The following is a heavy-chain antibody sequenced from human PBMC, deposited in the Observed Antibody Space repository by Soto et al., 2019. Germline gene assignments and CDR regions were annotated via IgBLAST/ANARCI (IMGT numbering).Heavy chain of an antibody. CDR2: ISYDGSNK. Sequence: QVQLVESGGGVVQPGRSLRLSCAASGFTFSSYAMHWVRQARGKGLEWVAVISYDGSNKYYADSVKGRFTISRDNSNNTLYLQMNSLRAEDTAVYYCARARDFWSGRPTPFDYWGQGTLVTVSS. CDR1: GFTFSSYA. J-gene: IGHJ4*02. V-gene: IGHV3-30-3*01. CDR3: ARARDFWSGRPTPFDY. D-gene: IGHD3-3*01.